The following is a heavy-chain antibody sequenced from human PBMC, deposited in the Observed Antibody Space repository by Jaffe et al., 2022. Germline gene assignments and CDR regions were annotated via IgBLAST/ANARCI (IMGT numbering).Heavy chain of an antibody. V-gene: IGHV3-7*01. CDR3: ARDQFGSGWYAGELEGY. D-gene: IGHD6-19*01. CDR1: GFTFSSYW. Sequence: EVQLVESGGGLVQPGGSLRLSCAASGFTFSSYWMSWVRQAPGKGLEWVANIKQDGSEKYYVDSVKGRFTISRDNAKNSLYLQMNSLRAEDTAVYYCARDQFGSGWYAGELEGYWGQGTLVTVSS. CDR2: IKQDGSEK. J-gene: IGHJ4*02.